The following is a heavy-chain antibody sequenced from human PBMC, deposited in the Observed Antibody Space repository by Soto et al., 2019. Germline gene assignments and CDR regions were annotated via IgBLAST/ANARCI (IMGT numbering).Heavy chain of an antibody. D-gene: IGHD6-19*01. CDR3: AKGRWLVEENWFDP. V-gene: IGHV3-9*01. Sequence: EVQLVESGGGLVQPGRSLRLSCAASGFTFDDYAMHWVRQAPGKGLEWVSGISWNSGSIGYADSVKGRFTISRDNAKNSLYLQMNSLRAEDTALYYCAKGRWLVEENWFDPWGQGTLVTVSS. CDR2: ISWNSGSI. J-gene: IGHJ5*02. CDR1: GFTFDDYA.